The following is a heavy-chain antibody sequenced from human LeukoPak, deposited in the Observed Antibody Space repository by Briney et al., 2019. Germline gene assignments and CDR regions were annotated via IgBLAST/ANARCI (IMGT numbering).Heavy chain of an antibody. D-gene: IGHD3-10*01. V-gene: IGHV4-31*03. CDR2: IYYSGST. Sequence: PSETLSLTCTVSGGSISSGGYYWSWIRQHPGKGLEWIGYIYYSGSTYDNPSLNIRVTISVDTSKNQFSLKLSSVTAADTAVYYCAREGMVRGARAHFDYWGQGTLVTVSS. CDR1: GGSISSGGYY. J-gene: IGHJ4*02. CDR3: AREGMVRGARAHFDY.